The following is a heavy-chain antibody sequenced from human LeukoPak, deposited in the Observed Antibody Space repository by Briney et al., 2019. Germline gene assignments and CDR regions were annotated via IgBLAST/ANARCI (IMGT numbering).Heavy chain of an antibody. Sequence: GRSLRLSCAASGFTFSSYAMHWVRQAPGKGLEWVAVISYDGSNKYYADSVKGRFTISRDNSKNTLYLQMNSLRAEDTAVYYCARDSPGPRSGLTFDYWGQGTLVTVSS. CDR2: ISYDGSNK. J-gene: IGHJ4*02. D-gene: IGHD3-22*01. CDR3: ARDSPGPRSGLTFDY. V-gene: IGHV3-30-3*01. CDR1: GFTFSSYA.